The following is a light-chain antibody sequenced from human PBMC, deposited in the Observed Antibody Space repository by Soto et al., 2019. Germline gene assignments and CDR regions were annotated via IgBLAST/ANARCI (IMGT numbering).Light chain of an antibody. CDR3: QSYDSSLSNVV. CDR1: RSNIGTGYD. V-gene: IGLV1-40*01. Sequence: QSVLTQPPSVSGAPGQRVTISCTGSRSNIGTGYDVNWYQQLPGTAPKLLIYANSQGPSGVPDRFSGSKSGTSASLAITGLQAEDEADYYCQSYDSSLSNVVFGGGTKVTVL. CDR2: ANS. J-gene: IGLJ2*01.